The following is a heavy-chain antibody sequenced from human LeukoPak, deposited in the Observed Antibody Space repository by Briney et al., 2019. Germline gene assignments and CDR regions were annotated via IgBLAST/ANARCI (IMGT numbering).Heavy chain of an antibody. J-gene: IGHJ6*02. CDR1: GFTFSTYS. CDR2: ISPDGNSP. Sequence: PGGSLRLSCAASGFTFSTYSMNWVRQALAKGLEWVSSISPDGNSPFYAESVKGRFTVSRDNAKNSLYLQMNSLRAEDTALYYCAREFLRIQDMDVWGQGTTVTVSS. CDR3: AREFLRIQDMDV. D-gene: IGHD5-18*01. V-gene: IGHV3-21*01.